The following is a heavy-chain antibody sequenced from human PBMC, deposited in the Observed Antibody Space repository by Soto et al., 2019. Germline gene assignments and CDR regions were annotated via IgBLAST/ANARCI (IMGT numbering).Heavy chain of an antibody. CDR1: GFSLSNARMG. D-gene: IGHD2-2*01. V-gene: IGHV2-26*01. J-gene: IGHJ5*02. CDR2: IFSNDEK. CDR3: ARIPVVPAAMSWFDP. Sequence: SCPTLVNPTETLTLTCTVSGFSLSNARMGVSWIRQPPGKALEWLAHIFSNDEKSYSTSLKSRLTISKDTSKSQVVLTMTNMDPVDTATYYCARIPVVPAAMSWFDPWGQGTLVTVSS.